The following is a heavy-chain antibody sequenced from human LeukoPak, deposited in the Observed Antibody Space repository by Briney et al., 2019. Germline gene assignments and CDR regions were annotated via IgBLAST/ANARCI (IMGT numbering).Heavy chain of an antibody. CDR2: INSDGRIT. J-gene: IGHJ4*02. Sequence: PGGSLRLSCAASGFTFSSYWMQWVRQAPGKGLVWVSRINSDGRITNYADSVKGRFTISRDNAKNTLYLQMNSLRAEDTAVYYCAREGWGFSYGYWGQGALVTVSS. CDR1: GFTFSSYW. CDR3: AREGWGFSYGY. V-gene: IGHV3-74*01. D-gene: IGHD5-18*01.